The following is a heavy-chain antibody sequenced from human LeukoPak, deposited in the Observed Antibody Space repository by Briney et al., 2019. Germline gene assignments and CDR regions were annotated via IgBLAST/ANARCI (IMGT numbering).Heavy chain of an antibody. J-gene: IGHJ4*02. V-gene: IGHV1-2*02. CDR3: ARVRLADERAWAY. Sequence: ASVKVSCKASGYTFSDFYIHWGRQAPGQGLEYVGWITPKSGDTYSPQRFQGRATMTRDASISTAYMELSSLRSDDTAVYFCARVRLADERAWAYWGQGTLVTVSS. D-gene: IGHD3-3*02. CDR1: GYTFSDFY. CDR2: ITPKSGDT.